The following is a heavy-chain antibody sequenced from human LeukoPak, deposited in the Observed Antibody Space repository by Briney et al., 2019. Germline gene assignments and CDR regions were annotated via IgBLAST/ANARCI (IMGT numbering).Heavy chain of an antibody. CDR1: GGSFSGYY. CDR3: ARDRGQGVGLTKYNWFDP. J-gene: IGHJ5*02. D-gene: IGHD1-26*01. CDR2: INHSGST. V-gene: IGHV4-34*01. Sequence: SETLSLTCAVYGGSFSGYYWSWIRQPPGKGLDWIGEINHSGSTNYNPSLKSRVTIAVDTSKNQFSLKLTSVTAADTAVYRCARDRGQGVGLTKYNWFDPWGQGTLVTVSS.